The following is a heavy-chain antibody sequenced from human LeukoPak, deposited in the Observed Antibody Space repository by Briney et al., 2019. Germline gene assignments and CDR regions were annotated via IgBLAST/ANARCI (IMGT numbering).Heavy chain of an antibody. D-gene: IGHD6-13*01. J-gene: IGHJ4*02. CDR3: ARSAGSSSWYEGYYFDY. V-gene: IGHV3-7*01. CDR2: IKQDGSEE. CDR1: GFTFSRYW. Sequence: GGPLRLSCAASGFTFSRYWMSWVRQAPGKGLEWVANIKQDGSEEYYVDSVKGRFTISRDNAKNSLYLQMNSLRAEDTAVYYCARSAGSSSWYEGYYFDYWGQGTLVTVSS.